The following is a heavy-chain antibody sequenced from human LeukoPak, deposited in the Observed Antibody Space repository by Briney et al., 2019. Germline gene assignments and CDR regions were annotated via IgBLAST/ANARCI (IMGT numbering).Heavy chain of an antibody. CDR1: GFTFSSYS. J-gene: IGHJ4*02. CDR2: ISSSSSYI. D-gene: IGHD3/OR15-3a*01. V-gene: IGHV3-21*01. Sequence: GGSLRLSCAASGFTFSSYSMNWVRQTPGKGLEWVSSISSSSSYIYYADSVKGRFTISRDNAKNSLYLQMNSLRAEDTAVYYCARQTGSGLFILPGGQGTLVTVSS. CDR3: ARQTGSGLFILP.